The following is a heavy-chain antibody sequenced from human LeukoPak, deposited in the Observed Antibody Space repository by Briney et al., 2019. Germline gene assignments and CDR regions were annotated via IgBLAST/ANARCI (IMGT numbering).Heavy chain of an antibody. CDR2: IYYSGST. J-gene: IGHJ4*02. V-gene: IGHV4-39*01. CDR1: GGSISSSSYY. CDR3: ARKNYHESSGFDY. D-gene: IGHD3-22*01. Sequence: SETLSLTCTVSGGSISSSSYYWGWIRQPPGKGLECIGSIYYSGSTYYNPSLKSRVTISVDTSKNQFSLKLSSVTAADTAVYYCARKNYHESSGFDYWGQGTLVTVSS.